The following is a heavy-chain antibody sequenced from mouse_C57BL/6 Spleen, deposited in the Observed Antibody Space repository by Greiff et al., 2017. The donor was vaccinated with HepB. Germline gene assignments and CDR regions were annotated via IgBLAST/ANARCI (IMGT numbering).Heavy chain of an antibody. CDR2: ISNGGGST. D-gene: IGHD2-3*01. J-gene: IGHJ1*03. V-gene: IGHV5-12*01. Sequence: EVHLVESGGGLVQPGGSLKLSCAASGFTFSDYYMYWVRQTPEKRLEWVAYISNGGGSTYYPDTVKGRFTISRDNAKNTLYLQMSRLKSEDTAMYYCARLRYDGYYGWYFDVWGTGTTVTVSS. CDR1: GFTFSDYY. CDR3: ARLRYDGYYGWYFDV.